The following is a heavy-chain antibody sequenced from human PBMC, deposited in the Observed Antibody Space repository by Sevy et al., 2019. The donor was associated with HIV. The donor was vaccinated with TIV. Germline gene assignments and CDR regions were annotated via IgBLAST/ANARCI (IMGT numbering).Heavy chain of an antibody. Sequence: GGSLRLSCAASGFTFSSYSMNWVRQAPGKGLEWVSSISSSSSYIYYANSVKGRFTISRDNAKNSLYLQMNSLRAEDTAVYYCARDLRFLEWLLGAFDIWGQGTMVTVSS. CDR1: GFTFSSYS. D-gene: IGHD3-3*01. V-gene: IGHV3-21*01. CDR3: ARDLRFLEWLLGAFDI. J-gene: IGHJ3*02. CDR2: ISSSSSYI.